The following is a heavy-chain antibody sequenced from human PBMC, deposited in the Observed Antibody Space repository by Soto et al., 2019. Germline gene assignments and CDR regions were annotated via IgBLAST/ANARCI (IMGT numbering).Heavy chain of an antibody. J-gene: IGHJ6*02. CDR2: IYYSGST. V-gene: IGHV4-59*01. Sequence: SETLSLTCTVSGGSISSYYWSWIRQPPGKGLEWIGYIYYSGSTNYNPSLKSRVTISVDTSKNQFSLKLSSVTAADTAVYYCARFQNFWRGYCSYSCGMDVCGQGTTVTVSS. CDR1: GGSISSYY. D-gene: IGHD3-3*01. CDR3: ARFQNFWRGYCSYSCGMDV.